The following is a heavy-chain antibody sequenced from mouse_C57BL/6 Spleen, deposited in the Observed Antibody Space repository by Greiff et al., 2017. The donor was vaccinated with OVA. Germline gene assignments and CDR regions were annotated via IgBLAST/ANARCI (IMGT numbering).Heavy chain of an antibody. J-gene: IGHJ3*01. V-gene: IGHV1-69*01. CDR2: IDPSDSYT. CDR3: ARGYYGGTWFAY. CDR1: GYTFTSYW. Sequence: QVQLQQPGAELVMPGASVKLSCKASGYTFTSYWMHWVKQRPGQGLEWIGEIDPSDSYTNYNQKFKGKSTLTVDKSSSTAYMQLSSLTSEDSAVYYCARGYYGGTWFAYWGQGTLVTVSA. D-gene: IGHD1-2*01.